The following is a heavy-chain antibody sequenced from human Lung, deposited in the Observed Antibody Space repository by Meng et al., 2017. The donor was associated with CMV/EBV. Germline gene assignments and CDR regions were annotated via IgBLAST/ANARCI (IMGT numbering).Heavy chain of an antibody. D-gene: IGHD2-2*01. V-gene: IGHV4-59*01. Sequence: SXTXSLXCTVSGPPITTYYWSWIRQPPGKGLEWIGYIYYSGSTNYNPSLRSRVSISVDTSKNQFSLELSSVTAADTAIYYCARDRAAIGYYYYVMDVWGHGTTVTVSS. CDR2: IYYSGST. CDR1: GPPITTYY. CDR3: ARDRAAIGYYYYVMDV. J-gene: IGHJ6*02.